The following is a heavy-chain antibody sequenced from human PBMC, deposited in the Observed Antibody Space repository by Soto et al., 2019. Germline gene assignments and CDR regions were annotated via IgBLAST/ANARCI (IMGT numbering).Heavy chain of an antibody. J-gene: IGHJ6*02. CDR3: ARGEGGRVVRYYYGMDV. D-gene: IGHD2-21*01. Sequence: PGGSLRLSCAASGFTFSSYGVHWVRQAPVKGLEWVAVIWYDGSNKYYADSVKGRFTISRDNSKNTLYLQMNSLRAEDTAVYYCARGEGGRVVRYYYGMDVWGQGTTVTVSS. V-gene: IGHV3-33*01. CDR2: IWYDGSNK. CDR1: GFTFSSYG.